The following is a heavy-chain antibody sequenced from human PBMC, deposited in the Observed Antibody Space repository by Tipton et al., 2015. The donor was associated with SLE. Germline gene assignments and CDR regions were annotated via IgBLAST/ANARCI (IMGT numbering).Heavy chain of an antibody. J-gene: IGHJ4*02. CDR3: AREVGSTWTPRFDY. CDR2: GYYNGVA. Sequence: TLSLTCTVSGGSTTSHYWSWIRQSPEKGLDWIGFGYYNGVARYNPSLKSRVTISVDTSRNQFSLKLNSVTAADTAVYYCAREVGSTWTPRFDYWGQGTLVTVSS. CDR1: GGSTTSHY. V-gene: IGHV4-59*11. D-gene: IGHD6-13*01.